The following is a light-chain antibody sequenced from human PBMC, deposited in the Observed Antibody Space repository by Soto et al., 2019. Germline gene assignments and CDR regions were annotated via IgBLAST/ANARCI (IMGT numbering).Light chain of an antibody. CDR3: CSYKGSTGDV. CDR1: SSDVGGYDY. J-gene: IGLJ1*01. CDR2: EVT. Sequence: QSALTQPASVSGSPGQSITISCTGTSSDVGGYDYVSWYQQHPLKAPKLIIYEVTNRPSGVSSRFSGSKSGNTASLTISGLQAEDEADYYCCSYKGSTGDVFGTGTKVTVL. V-gene: IGLV2-14*01.